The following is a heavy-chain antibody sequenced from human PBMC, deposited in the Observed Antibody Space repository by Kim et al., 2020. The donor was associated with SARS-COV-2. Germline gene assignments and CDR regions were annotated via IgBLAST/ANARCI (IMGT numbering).Heavy chain of an antibody. CDR1: GFTFSSYW. J-gene: IGHJ6*02. D-gene: IGHD5-12*01. CDR2: INSDGSST. CDR3: ARVEMATIDYYYYGMDV. Sequence: GGSLRLSCAASGFTFSSYWMHWVRQAPGKGLVWVSRINSDGSSTSYADSVKGRFTISRDNAKNTLYLQMNSLRAEDTAVYYCARVEMATIDYYYYGMDVWGQGTTVTVSS. V-gene: IGHV3-74*01.